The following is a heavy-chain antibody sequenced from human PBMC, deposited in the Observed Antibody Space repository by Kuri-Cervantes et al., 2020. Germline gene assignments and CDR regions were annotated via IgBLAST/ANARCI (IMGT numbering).Heavy chain of an antibody. CDR3: ARETFVVGPAAVLSNWYFDL. J-gene: IGHJ2*01. Sequence: GGSLRLSCAASGFTFSSYWMSWVRQAPGKGLEWVANIKQDGSEKYYVDSVKGRFTISRDNAKNSLYLQMNSLRAEDTAVYYCARETFVVGPAAVLSNWYFDLWGRGTLVTVSS. CDR1: GFTFSSYW. D-gene: IGHD2-2*01. CDR2: IKQDGSEK. V-gene: IGHV3-7*01.